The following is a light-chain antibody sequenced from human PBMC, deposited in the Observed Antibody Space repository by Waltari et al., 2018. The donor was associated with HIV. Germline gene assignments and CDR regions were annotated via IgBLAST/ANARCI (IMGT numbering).Light chain of an antibody. V-gene: IGLV1-47*02. CDR2: SNN. J-gene: IGLJ3*02. Sequence: QSVLTQPPSASGTPGQGVTISCVGDSSNIGRNDVYWYQQLPGTAPKDLFYSNNQPSSWVTDRFSCAKSGDAASLTISGLRSADEAVYFCATRDGSLKVFGGGTKLTVL. CDR1: SSNIGRND. CDR3: ATRDGSLKV.